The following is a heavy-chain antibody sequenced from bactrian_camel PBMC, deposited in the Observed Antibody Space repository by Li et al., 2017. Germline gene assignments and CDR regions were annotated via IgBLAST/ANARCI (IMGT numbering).Heavy chain of an antibody. CDR1: GVTRSIKS. CDR2: IDGYGSI. Sequence: VQLVESGGGSVQAGGYVRLSCVASGVTRSIKSIGWFKAREGVAAIDGYGSIHYADSVKGRFTISQDNAKNMLYLQMNSMRPEDTAMYFCAAARDGLWYADEPLQKFRYNYWGQGTQVTVS. D-gene: IGHD6*01. V-gene: IGHV3S53*01. CDR3: AAARDGLWYADEPLQKFRYNY. J-gene: IGHJ4*01.